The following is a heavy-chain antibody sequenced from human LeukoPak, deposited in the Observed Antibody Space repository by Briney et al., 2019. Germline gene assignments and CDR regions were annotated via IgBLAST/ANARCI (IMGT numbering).Heavy chain of an antibody. CDR2: IRGDGVTT. J-gene: IGHJ6*03. CDR3: AKAYGDHLYYYSMHV. V-gene: IGHV3-23*01. Sequence: QPGGSLRLSCAASGFTFSSHGINWVRQAPGRGLGWVAGIRGDGVTTYYADSMNGRFTISRDNSTNTLYLQMNSLRAEATAVYYCAKAYGDHLYYYSMHVWGKGTTITISS. CDR1: GFTFSSHG. D-gene: IGHD4-17*01.